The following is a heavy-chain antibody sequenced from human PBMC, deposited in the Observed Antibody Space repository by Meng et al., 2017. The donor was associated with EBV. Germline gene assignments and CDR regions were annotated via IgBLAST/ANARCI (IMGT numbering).Heavy chain of an antibody. CDR2: FLPRLGAT. CDR3: ASESGRGYTPDY. CDR1: GCPFRYYA. J-gene: IGHJ4*02. V-gene: IGHV1-69*01. D-gene: IGHD3-10*01. Sequence: QVQLVQSGAEGKEPGSAVKVSFKTSGCPFRYYAISWVRQAPGQGLEWLGGFLPRLGATNYAQKFHGRVKITADESTSTHYMDLSSLRSEDTAIYYCASESGRGYTPDYWGQGTLVTVSS.